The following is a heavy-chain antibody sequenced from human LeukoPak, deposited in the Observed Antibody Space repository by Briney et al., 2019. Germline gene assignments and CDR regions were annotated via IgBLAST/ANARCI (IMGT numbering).Heavy chain of an antibody. Sequence: PSETLSLTCTVSGGSISSYYWSWIRQPPGKGLEWIGYIYYSGSTNYNPSLKSRVTISVDTSKNQFSLKLSSVTAADTAVYYCARANYDFWSGYYGYWGQGTLVTVSS. V-gene: IGHV4-59*01. CDR3: ARANYDFWSGYYGY. D-gene: IGHD3-3*01. CDR2: IYYSGST. CDR1: GGSISSYY. J-gene: IGHJ4*02.